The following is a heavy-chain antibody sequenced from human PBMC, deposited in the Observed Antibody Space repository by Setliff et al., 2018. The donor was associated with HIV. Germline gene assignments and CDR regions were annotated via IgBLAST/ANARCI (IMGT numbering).Heavy chain of an antibody. Sequence: GGSLRLSCAASGFTFSSHAMSWVRQAPGKGLEWVSTISASAGSTYYADSVKGRFTISRDNSKNTLLLQMDSLRAEDTALYYCAKVKVPTTDLYFLDYWGQGTPVTVSS. D-gene: IGHD1-1*01. J-gene: IGHJ4*02. CDR1: GFTFSSHA. V-gene: IGHV3-23*01. CDR2: ISASAGST. CDR3: AKVKVPTTDLYFLDY.